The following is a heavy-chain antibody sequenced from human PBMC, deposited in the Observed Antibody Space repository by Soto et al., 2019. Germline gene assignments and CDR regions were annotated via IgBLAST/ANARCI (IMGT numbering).Heavy chain of an antibody. D-gene: IGHD3-3*01. CDR3: ARDLGPDFWSCYYEGGPSLYYGMDV. V-gene: IGHV1-69*13. J-gene: IGHJ6*02. CDR1: GGTFSSYA. CDR2: IIPIFGTA. Sequence: SVKVSCKASGGTFSSYAISWVRQAPGQGLEWMGGIIPIFGTANYAQKFQGRVTITADESTSTAYMELSSLRSEDTAVYYCARDLGPDFWSCYYEGGPSLYYGMDVWGQGATVTVYS.